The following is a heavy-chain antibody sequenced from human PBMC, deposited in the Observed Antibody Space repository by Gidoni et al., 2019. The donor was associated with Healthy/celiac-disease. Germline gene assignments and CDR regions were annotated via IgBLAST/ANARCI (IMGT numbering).Heavy chain of an antibody. Sequence: QVQLVESGGGVVQPGRSLRLSCAASGFTFSSYGMHWVRQATGKGLEWVAVIWYDGSNKYYADSVKGRFTISRDNSKNTLYLQMNSLRAEDTAVYYCARDVGEGSGYDYHYWGQGTLVTVSS. CDR3: ARDVGEGSGYDYHY. V-gene: IGHV3-33*01. CDR1: GFTFSSYG. D-gene: IGHD5-12*01. CDR2: IWYDGSNK. J-gene: IGHJ4*02.